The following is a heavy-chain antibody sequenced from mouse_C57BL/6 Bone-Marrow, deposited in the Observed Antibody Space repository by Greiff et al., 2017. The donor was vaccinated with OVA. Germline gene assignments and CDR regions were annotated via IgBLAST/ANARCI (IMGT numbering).Heavy chain of an antibody. CDR2: ISSGSSTI. J-gene: IGHJ3*01. CDR3: ARGRPFAY. Sequence: EVKVEESGGGLVKPGGSLKLSCAASGFTFSDYGMHWVRQAPEKGLEWVAYISSGSSTIYYADTVKGRFTISRDAAKNTLFLQMTSLRSEDTAMYYCARGRPFAYWGQGTRVTVSA. V-gene: IGHV5-17*01. CDR1: GFTFSDYG.